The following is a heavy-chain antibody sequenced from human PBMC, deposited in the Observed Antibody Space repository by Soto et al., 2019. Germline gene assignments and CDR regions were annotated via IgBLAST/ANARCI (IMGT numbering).Heavy chain of an antibody. CDR3: AKDRSSSWYYFEN. CDR2: ISSDGSEK. CDR1: GFTFSADG. Sequence: QVQLVESGGGVVQPGRSLRLSCAASGFTFSADGMHWVRQAPGKGLEWVAVISSDGSEKFYAASVKGRFTIPRDNSKDTLYLQMNNLRAEDTAVYYCAKDRSSSWYYFENWGQGTLVTVSS. D-gene: IGHD6-13*01. V-gene: IGHV3-30*18. J-gene: IGHJ4*02.